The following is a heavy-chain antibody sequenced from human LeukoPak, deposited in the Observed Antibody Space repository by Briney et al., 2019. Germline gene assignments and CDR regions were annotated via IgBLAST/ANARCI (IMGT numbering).Heavy chain of an antibody. CDR3: ARRAGAYSHPYDY. V-gene: IGHV1-69*06. CDR1: GGTFSSYD. CDR2: IIPIFGTA. J-gene: IGHJ4*02. D-gene: IGHD4/OR15-4a*01. Sequence: SVKVSCKASGGTFSSYDISWVRQAPGQGLEWMGGIIPIFGTANYTQKFQGRVTITADKSTSTAYMELSSLRSEDTAVYYCARRAGAYSHPYDYWGQGTLVTVSS.